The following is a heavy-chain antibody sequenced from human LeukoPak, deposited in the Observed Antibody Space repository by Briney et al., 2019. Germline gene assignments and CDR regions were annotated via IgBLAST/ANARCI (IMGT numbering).Heavy chain of an antibody. CDR2: INHSGST. D-gene: IGHD3-10*01. CDR1: GGSFSGYY. Sequence: SETLSLTCAVYGGSFSGYYWSWIRQPPGKGLEWIGEINHSGSTNYNPSLKSRVTISVDTSKNQFSLKLSSLTAADTAVYYCARQNYGYYYYYYMDVWGKGTTVTISS. V-gene: IGHV4-34*01. CDR3: ARQNYGYYYYYYMDV. J-gene: IGHJ6*03.